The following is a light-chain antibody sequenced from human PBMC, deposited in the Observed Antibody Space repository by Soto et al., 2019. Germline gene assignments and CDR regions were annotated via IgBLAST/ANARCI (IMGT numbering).Light chain of an antibody. CDR3: QTWGTGIWV. Sequence: QPVLTQSPSASASLGASVKLTCTLSSGHSNYAIAWHQQQPEKGPRYLMKLNSDGSHSKGDGIPDRFSGSSFGAERYLTISSLQSEDEADYYCQTWGTGIWVFGGGTKLTVL. CDR2: LNSDGSH. J-gene: IGLJ3*02. V-gene: IGLV4-69*01. CDR1: SGHSNYA.